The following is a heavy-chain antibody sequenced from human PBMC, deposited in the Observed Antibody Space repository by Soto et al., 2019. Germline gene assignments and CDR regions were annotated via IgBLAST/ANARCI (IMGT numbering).Heavy chain of an antibody. V-gene: IGHV3-23*01. Sequence: EVQLLESGGGLVQPGGSLRLSCAASGFTFSSYAMSWVRQAPGKGLEWVSAISGSGGRTYYADSVKGRFTISRDNSKNTLYLQMNSLRAEDTAVYYCAKDGRNNGIYGMDVWGQGTTVTVSS. J-gene: IGHJ6*02. D-gene: IGHD1-20*01. CDR3: AKDGRNNGIYGMDV. CDR2: ISGSGGRT. CDR1: GFTFSSYA.